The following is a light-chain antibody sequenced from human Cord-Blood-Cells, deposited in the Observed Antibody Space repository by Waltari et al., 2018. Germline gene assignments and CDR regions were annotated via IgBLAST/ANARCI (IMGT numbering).Light chain of an antibody. CDR1: SSNIGNNY. CDR3: GTWDSSLSAVV. CDR2: DNY. Sequence: QSVLTQPPSVSAAPGQKVTISCSGSSSNIGNNYVSWYQQLPGTAPKLLIYDNYNLPSGIPDRFSGSQAGQSATLGITGLQTGAEADYYCGTWDSSLSAVVVGGGTKLTVL. J-gene: IGLJ2*01. V-gene: IGLV1-51*01.